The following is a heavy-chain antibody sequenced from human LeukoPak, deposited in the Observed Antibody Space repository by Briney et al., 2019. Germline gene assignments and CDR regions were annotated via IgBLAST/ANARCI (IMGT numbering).Heavy chain of an antibody. V-gene: IGHV3-23*01. Sequence: GGSLRLSCAASGFTFSSYAMSWVRQAPGKGLEWVSAISGSGGSTYYADSVKGRFTISRDNSKNTLYLQMNSLRAEDTAVYYCARDQAVYANYYYYGMDVWGQGTTVTVSS. J-gene: IGHJ6*02. CDR3: ARDQAVYANYYYYGMDV. CDR2: ISGSGGST. CDR1: GFTFSSYA. D-gene: IGHD2-8*01.